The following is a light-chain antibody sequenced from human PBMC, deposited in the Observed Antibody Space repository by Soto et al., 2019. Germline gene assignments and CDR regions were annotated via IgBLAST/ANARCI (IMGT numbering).Light chain of an antibody. J-gene: IGLJ2*01. CDR2: DVS. Sequence: QSALTQPASVSGSPGQSITISCTGTSSDVGGYNYVSWYQQHPGKAPKLMIYDVSNRPSGVSNRFSGSKSGNTASLTISGLQAEDEADYYCSSYTSSSPPYVFFGGGTKLTVL. CDR3: SSYTSSSPPYVF. CDR1: SSDVGGYNY. V-gene: IGLV2-14*01.